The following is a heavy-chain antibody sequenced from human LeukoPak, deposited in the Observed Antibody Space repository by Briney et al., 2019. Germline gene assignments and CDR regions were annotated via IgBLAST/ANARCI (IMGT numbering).Heavy chain of an antibody. CDR1: GFTFSSYA. D-gene: IGHD3-10*01. J-gene: IGHJ4*02. CDR3: ARSPYGGSGSKTYYFDY. CDR2: ISYDGSNK. Sequence: PGRSLRLSCAASGFTFSSYAMHWVRQAPGKGLEWVAVISYDGSNKYYADSVKGRFTISRDNSKNTLYLQMNSLRAEDTAVYYCARSPYGGSGSKTYYFDYWGQGTLVTVSS. V-gene: IGHV3-30*04.